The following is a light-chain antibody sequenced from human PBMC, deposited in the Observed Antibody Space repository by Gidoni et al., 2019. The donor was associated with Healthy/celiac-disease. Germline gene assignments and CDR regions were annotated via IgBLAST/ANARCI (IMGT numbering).Light chain of an antibody. CDR3: QQSYRTPNT. CDR1: QSISNY. V-gene: IGKV1-39*01. Sequence: DIHMPQSPSSLSASVGDRVTITCRASQSISNYLNWYQQKPGKAPKLLIYAASSLQSGVPSRFSGSGSGTDFTLTISSLQPEDFATYYCQQSYRTPNTFGQGTKLEIK. CDR2: AAS. J-gene: IGKJ2*01.